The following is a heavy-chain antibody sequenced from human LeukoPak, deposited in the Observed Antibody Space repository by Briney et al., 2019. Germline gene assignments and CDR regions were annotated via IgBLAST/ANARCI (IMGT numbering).Heavy chain of an antibody. V-gene: IGHV3-23*01. CDR1: GFTFSSYA. CDR3: AKAPVTTCSGAYCYPFDY. CDR2: ISGGGGST. D-gene: IGHD2-15*01. Sequence: GGSLRLSCAASGFTFSSYAMSWVRQAPGKGLEWVAGISGGGGSTDYADSVKGRFTISRDNSKNTLYLQMNSLRAGDAAVYYCAKAPVTTCSGAYCYPFDYWSQGTLVTVSS. J-gene: IGHJ4*02.